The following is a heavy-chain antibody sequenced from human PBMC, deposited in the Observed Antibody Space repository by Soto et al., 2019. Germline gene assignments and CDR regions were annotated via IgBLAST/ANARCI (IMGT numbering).Heavy chain of an antibody. Sequence: GGSLRLSCAASGFTFSGYAMSWVRQAPGKGLEWVSAISGSGGSTYYADSVKGRFTISRDNFKNTLYLQMNSLRAEDTAVYYCAKDPGDYYDSSGYPYYFDYWGQGTLVTVSS. D-gene: IGHD3-22*01. J-gene: IGHJ4*02. CDR1: GFTFSGYA. CDR2: ISGSGGST. V-gene: IGHV3-23*01. CDR3: AKDPGDYYDSSGYPYYFDY.